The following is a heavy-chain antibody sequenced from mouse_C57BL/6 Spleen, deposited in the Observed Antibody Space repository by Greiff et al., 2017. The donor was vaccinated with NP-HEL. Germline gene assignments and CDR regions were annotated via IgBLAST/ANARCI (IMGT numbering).Heavy chain of an antibody. D-gene: IGHD3-1*01. CDR2: ISSGGDYI. J-gene: IGHJ4*01. CDR3: TRPSGSERAMDY. CDR1: GFTFSSYA. V-gene: IGHV5-9-1*02. Sequence: VQLKESGEGLVKPGGSLKLSCAASGFTFSSYAMSWVRQTPEKRLEWVAYISSGGDYIYYADTVKGRFTISRDNARNTLYLQMSSLKSEDTAMYYCTRPSGSERAMDYWGQGTSVTVSS.